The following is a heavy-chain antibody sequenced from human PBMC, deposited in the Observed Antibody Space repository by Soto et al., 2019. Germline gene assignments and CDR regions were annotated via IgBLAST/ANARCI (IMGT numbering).Heavy chain of an antibody. Sequence: PGGSLRLSCAASGFTFSSYAMSWVRQAPGKGLEWVSAISGSGGSTYYADSVKGRFTISRDNSKNTLYLQMNSLRAEDTAVYYCAKDHVTDIVVVVAATAKNYFDYWGQGTLVTVSS. J-gene: IGHJ4*02. CDR2: ISGSGGST. D-gene: IGHD2-15*01. CDR1: GFTFSSYA. V-gene: IGHV3-23*01. CDR3: AKDHVTDIVVVVAATAKNYFDY.